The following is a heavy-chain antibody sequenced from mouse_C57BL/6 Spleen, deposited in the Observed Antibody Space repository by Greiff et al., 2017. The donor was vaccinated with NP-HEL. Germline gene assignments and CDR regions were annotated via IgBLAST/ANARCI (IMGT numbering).Heavy chain of an antibody. J-gene: IGHJ2*01. Sequence: QVQLQHPGAELVRPGSSVKLSCKASGYTFTSYWMDWVKQRPGQGLEWIGNIYPSDSETHYNQKFKDKATLTVDKSSSTAYMQLSSLTSEDSAVYYCAREGAITTVVGYFDYWGQGTTLTVSS. D-gene: IGHD1-1*01. CDR2: IYPSDSET. CDR1: GYTFTSYW. V-gene: IGHV1-61*01. CDR3: AREGAITTVVGYFDY.